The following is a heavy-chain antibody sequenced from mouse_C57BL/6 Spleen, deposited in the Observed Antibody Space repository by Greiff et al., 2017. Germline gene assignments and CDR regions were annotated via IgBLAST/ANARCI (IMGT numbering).Heavy chain of an antibody. V-gene: IGHV14-1*01. D-gene: IGHD1-1*01. CDR1: GFNIKDYY. CDR2: IDPEDGDT. J-gene: IGHJ3*01. Sequence: VQLQQSGAELVRPGASVKLSCTASGFNIKDYYMHWVKQRPEQGLEWIGRIDPEDGDTEYAPKFQGKATMTADKSSNTAYLQRSSLTSEDTAVYYGTEYYGSSYGFADWGQGTLVTVSA. CDR3: TEYYGSSYGFAD.